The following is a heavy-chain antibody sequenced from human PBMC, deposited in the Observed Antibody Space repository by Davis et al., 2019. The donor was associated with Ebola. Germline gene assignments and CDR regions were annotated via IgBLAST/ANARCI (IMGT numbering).Heavy chain of an antibody. CDR2: ISYDGSDK. D-gene: IGHD6-19*01. Sequence: GGSLRLSCAVSGFTFSHYGMHWVRQAPGKGLEWLSVISYDGSDKYYADSVKGRFTISRDDSKNTVFLQMNSLRVEDTAVYHCAKGTNRIAVAGMGQNNWGPGTLVTVSS. J-gene: IGHJ4*02. CDR1: GFTFSHYG. CDR3: AKGTNRIAVAGMGQNN. V-gene: IGHV3-30*18.